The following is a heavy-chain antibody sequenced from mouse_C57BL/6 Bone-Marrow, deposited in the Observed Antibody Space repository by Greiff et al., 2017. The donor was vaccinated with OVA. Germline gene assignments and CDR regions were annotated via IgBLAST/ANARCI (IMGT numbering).Heavy chain of an antibody. Sequence: QVQLQQSGPELVRPGVSVKISCKGSGYTFTDYAMHWVKQSHAKSLEWIGVISTYYGDASYNQKFKDKAKMTVDKSSSTAYMELARLTSEDSAVYYFARWAPEAMGYWGPGTSVTVSS. CDR3: ARWAPEAMGY. J-gene: IGHJ4*01. D-gene: IGHD3-1*01. CDR1: GYTFTDYA. V-gene: IGHV1-67*01. CDR2: ISTYYGDA.